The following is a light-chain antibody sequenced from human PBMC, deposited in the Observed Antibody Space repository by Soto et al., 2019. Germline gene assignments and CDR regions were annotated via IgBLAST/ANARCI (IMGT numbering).Light chain of an antibody. V-gene: IGKV3-15*01. CDR3: QQYNKWHPIT. J-gene: IGKJ5*01. CDR1: HSVGST. Sequence: ERVMRQSPATLSVSPGQRATLSCRSSHSVGSTLAWYQQKPRQPTRLLMFDTSTRANGIPARFSGSGSGTEFTLTISSLQSQDFAFYYCQQYNKWHPITFGQGTRLEIK. CDR2: DTS.